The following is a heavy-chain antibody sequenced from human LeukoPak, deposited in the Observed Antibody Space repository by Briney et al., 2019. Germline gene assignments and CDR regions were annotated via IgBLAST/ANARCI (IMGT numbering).Heavy chain of an antibody. V-gene: IGHV4-34*01. CDR1: GGSFSGYY. Sequence: SETLSLTCAVYGGSFSGYYWSWIRQPPGKGLEWIGEINHSGSTNYNPSLKSRVTISVDTSKNQFSLKLSSVTAADTAVYYCARRVAARSIYYMDVWGKGTTVTVSS. J-gene: IGHJ6*03. CDR3: ARRVAARSIYYMDV. CDR2: INHSGST. D-gene: IGHD6-6*01.